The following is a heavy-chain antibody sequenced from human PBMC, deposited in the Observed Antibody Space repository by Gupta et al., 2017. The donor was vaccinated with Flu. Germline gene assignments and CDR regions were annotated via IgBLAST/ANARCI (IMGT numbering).Heavy chain of an antibody. D-gene: IGHD1-26*01. CDR1: GFTFSSYA. Sequence: EVQVLESGGGLVQPGGSLRLSRAASGFTFSSYAMTWVRQAPGKGLEWASTISSSGSATYYADSVKGLFTISRDNSKNTLYLQMNSLRAEDTAVYYCARSRKGSGTYQYYFDYWGQGTLVTASS. J-gene: IGHJ4*02. CDR2: ISSSGSAT. CDR3: ARSRKGSGTYQYYFDY. V-gene: IGHV3-23*01.